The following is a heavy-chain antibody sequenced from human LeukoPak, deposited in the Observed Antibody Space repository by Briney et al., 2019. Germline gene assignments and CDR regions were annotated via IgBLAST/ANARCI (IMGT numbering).Heavy chain of an antibody. CDR2: IYSGGNT. D-gene: IGHD1-26*01. Sequence: GGSLRLSCAASGFSVGFNYMTWVRQAPGKGLEWVSVIYSGGNTDYADSVKGRFTISRDNSKNTVYLQMNTLRVEDTAVYYCSGGPVGRRYWGQGNLVTASS. CDR3: SGGPVGRRY. CDR1: GFSVGFNY. V-gene: IGHV3-53*03. J-gene: IGHJ4*02.